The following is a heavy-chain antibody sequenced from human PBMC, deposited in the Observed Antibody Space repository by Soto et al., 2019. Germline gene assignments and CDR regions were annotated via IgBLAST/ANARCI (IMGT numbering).Heavy chain of an antibody. CDR3: SAYYYYYGMDV. Sequence: SETLSLTCVVYGGSFSGYYWSWIRQPPGKGLEWIGEINHSGSTNYNPSLKNRVTISVDTSKNQFSLELSSVTAADTAVYYCSAYYYYYGMDVWGQGTTVTVSS. J-gene: IGHJ6*02. CDR2: INHSGST. V-gene: IGHV4-34*01. CDR1: GGSFSGYY.